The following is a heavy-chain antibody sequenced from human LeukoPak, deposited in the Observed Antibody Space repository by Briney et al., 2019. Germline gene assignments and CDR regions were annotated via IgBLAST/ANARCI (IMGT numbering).Heavy chain of an antibody. CDR1: GFTFSDYY. J-gene: IGHJ4*02. D-gene: IGHD2-21*02. Sequence: PGGSLRLSCAASGFTFSDYYMSWIRQAPGKGLEWVSYISSSGSTIYYADSVKGRFTISRDNAKNSLYLQMNSLRAEDTAVYYCARTPGAYCGGDCYSGWFDYWGQGTLATVSS. CDR2: ISSSGSTI. CDR3: ARTPGAYCGGDCYSGWFDY. V-gene: IGHV3-11*01.